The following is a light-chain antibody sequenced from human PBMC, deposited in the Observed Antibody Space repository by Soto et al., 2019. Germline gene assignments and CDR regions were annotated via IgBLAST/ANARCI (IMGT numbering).Light chain of an antibody. CDR3: QQFNNYPVT. Sequence: AIQLTQSPSSLSASVGDRVSITCRASQAISGALAWYQRKPGKAPKLLIYDASSLESGVPLRFSGSGSRTDFTLTLSSLQPEDSASYYCQQFNNYPVTFGQGTRLEIK. CDR1: QAISGA. CDR2: DAS. J-gene: IGKJ5*01. V-gene: IGKV1D-13*01.